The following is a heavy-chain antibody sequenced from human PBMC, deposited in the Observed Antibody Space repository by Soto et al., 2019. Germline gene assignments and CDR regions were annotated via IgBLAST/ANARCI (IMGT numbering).Heavy chain of an antibody. CDR2: INAGNGNT. J-gene: IGHJ4*02. D-gene: IGHD6-19*01. CDR1: GYTFTGYA. Sequence: QVQLVQSGAEAKKPGASVKVSCKDSGYTFTGYAMHWVRQAPGQRLEWMGWINAGNGNTKYSQKFQGRVTITRDTSASTAYMERSRLRSEDTAVYYCARAVAVPADFDYWGQGTLVTVSS. V-gene: IGHV1-3*01. CDR3: ARAVAVPADFDY.